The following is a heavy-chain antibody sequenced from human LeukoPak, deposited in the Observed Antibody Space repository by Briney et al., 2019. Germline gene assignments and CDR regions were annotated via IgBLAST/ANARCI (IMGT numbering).Heavy chain of an antibody. CDR3: ARVGWELQKFDS. J-gene: IGHJ4*02. CDR1: GYKFTTYA. CDR2: INTNTGNP. V-gene: IGHV7-4-1*02. D-gene: IGHD1-26*01. Sequence: ASVKVSCKASGYKFTTYAMNWVRQAPGQGLEWMGWINTNTGNPKYAQDFSGRFVFSLDTSVSTAYLQINSLKTEDSAVYYCARVGWELQKFDSWGQGTLVTVSS.